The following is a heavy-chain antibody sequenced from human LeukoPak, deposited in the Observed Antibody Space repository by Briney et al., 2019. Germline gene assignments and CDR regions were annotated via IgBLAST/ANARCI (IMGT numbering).Heavy chain of an antibody. D-gene: IGHD3-10*01. CDR1: GFTFSYAW. J-gene: IGHJ4*02. Sequence: GGSLRLSCAASGFTFSYAWMNWVRQAPGKGLEWVGRIKSKSDGGTIDYAAPVKGRFTISRDDSKNTLYLQMNSLRAEDTAVYYCATEARGANYFDYWGQGTLVTVSS. CDR3: ATEARGANYFDY. V-gene: IGHV3-15*01. CDR2: IKSKSDGGTI.